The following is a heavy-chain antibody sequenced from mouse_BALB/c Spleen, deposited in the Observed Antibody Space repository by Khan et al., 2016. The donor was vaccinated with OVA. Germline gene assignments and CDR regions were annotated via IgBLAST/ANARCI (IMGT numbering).Heavy chain of an antibody. Sequence: VQLQESGAELMKPGASVKISCKATGYTFRGTGIEWVKQRPGHGLEWIGRIYPGSGGNNYNEKFKDKATFPAETFSNTAYMQLRSLKSEDSAVFYCARGNCDGSCSWFDYWGQGTLVPVSA. CDR3: ARGNCDGSCSWFDY. V-gene: IGHV1-9*01. J-gene: IGHJ3*01. CDR2: IYPGSGGN. CDR1: GYTFRGTG. D-gene: IGHD1-1*01.